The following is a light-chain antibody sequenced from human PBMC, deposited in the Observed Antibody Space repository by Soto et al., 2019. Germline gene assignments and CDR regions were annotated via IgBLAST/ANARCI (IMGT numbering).Light chain of an antibody. CDR3: SSYTTSSTLVL. J-gene: IGLJ2*01. Sequence: QSALTQPASVSGSPGQPITISCTGTSSDVGGYNYVSWYQHHPGKAPKLMIYEVTNRPSGISNRFSGSKSGNTASLTISGLQAEDEANYYCSSYTTSSTLVLFGGGTKVTVL. V-gene: IGLV2-14*01. CDR2: EVT. CDR1: SSDVGGYNY.